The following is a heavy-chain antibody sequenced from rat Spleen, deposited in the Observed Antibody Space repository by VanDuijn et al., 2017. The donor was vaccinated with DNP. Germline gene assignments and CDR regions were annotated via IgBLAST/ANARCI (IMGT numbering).Heavy chain of an antibody. D-gene: IGHD1-2*01. V-gene: IGHV5-31*01. J-gene: IGHJ3*01. CDR1: GFTFNNYL. CDR3: AREGAAISTWFAY. Sequence: EVQLVESGGGLVQPGRSLKLSCVASGFTFNNYLMTWIRQVPGKGLEWVASITSSGGSTYYPDSVKGRFTISRDNAKNTLYLQMNSLRSEDTATYDCAREGAAISTWFAYWGQGTLVTGSS. CDR2: ITSSGGST.